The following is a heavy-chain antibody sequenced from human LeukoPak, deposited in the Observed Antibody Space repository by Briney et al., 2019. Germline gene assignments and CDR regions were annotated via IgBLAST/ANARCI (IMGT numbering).Heavy chain of an antibody. V-gene: IGHV1-46*01. J-gene: IGHJ4*02. Sequence: GASVKVSCKASGYTFTNYYMHWVRQAPGQGLEWMGIINPSGGSASSAQKFQGRVTMTRDTPTSTVYMELSSLRSEDTAVYYRARDYHGSGSLTTFDYWGRGTLVTVSS. CDR3: ARDYHGSGSLTTFDY. CDR1: GYTFTNYY. D-gene: IGHD3-10*01. CDR2: INPSGGSA.